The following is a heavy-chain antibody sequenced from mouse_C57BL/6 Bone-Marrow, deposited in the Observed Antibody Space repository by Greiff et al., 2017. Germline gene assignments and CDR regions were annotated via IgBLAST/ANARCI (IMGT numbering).Heavy chain of an antibody. V-gene: IGHV1-64*01. Sequence: QVQLQQPGAELVKPGASVTLSCKASGYTFTSYWMPWVKQRPGQGLEWIGMIHPNSGSTNYNEKFKSKATLTVDKSSSTAYMQLRSLTSEYSAVYSCARAWIYYYGRAFDYWGQGTTLTVSS. J-gene: IGHJ2*01. CDR2: IHPNSGST. D-gene: IGHD1-1*01. CDR1: GYTFTSYW. CDR3: ARAWIYYYGRAFDY.